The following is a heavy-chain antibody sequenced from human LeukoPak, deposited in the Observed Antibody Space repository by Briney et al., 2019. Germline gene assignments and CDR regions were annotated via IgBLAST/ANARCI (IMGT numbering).Heavy chain of an antibody. Sequence: PSETLSLTCTVSGGSISSYYWSWIRQPAGKGLEWIGRIYTSGSTNYNPSLKSRVTMSVDTSKNQFSLKLSSVTAADTAVYYYSVGATPYFDYWGQGTLVTVSS. CDR3: SVGATPYFDY. CDR1: GGSISSYY. V-gene: IGHV4-4*07. J-gene: IGHJ4*02. CDR2: IYTSGST. D-gene: IGHD1-26*01.